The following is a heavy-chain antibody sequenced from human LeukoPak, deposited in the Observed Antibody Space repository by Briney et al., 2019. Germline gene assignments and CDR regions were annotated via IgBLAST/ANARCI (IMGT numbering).Heavy chain of an antibody. V-gene: IGHV4-34*01. CDR1: GGSFSGYY. CDR3: ARQLPWYPCLDY. Sequence: PSETLSLTCAVYGGSFSGYYWSWIRQPPGKGLEWIGEINHSGSTNYNPSLKGRVTISVDTSKNQFSLKLSSVTAADTAVYYCARQLPWYPCLDYWGQGTLVTVSS. D-gene: IGHD1-14*01. J-gene: IGHJ4*02. CDR2: INHSGST.